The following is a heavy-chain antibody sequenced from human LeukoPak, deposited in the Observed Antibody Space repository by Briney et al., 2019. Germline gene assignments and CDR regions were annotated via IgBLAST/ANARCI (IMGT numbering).Heavy chain of an antibody. V-gene: IGHV3-7*05. D-gene: IGHD2/OR15-2a*01. J-gene: IGHJ4*02. Sequence: GGSLRLSCAASGFTFSSYWMSWVRQAPGKGLEWVANIKQDGSEKYYVDSVKGRFTISRDNAKNSLYLQMNSLRAEDTAVYSCARGPPCREYCSLEFYFDYWGQGTLVTVSS. CDR2: IKQDGSEK. CDR3: ARGPPCREYCSLEFYFDY. CDR1: GFTFSSYW.